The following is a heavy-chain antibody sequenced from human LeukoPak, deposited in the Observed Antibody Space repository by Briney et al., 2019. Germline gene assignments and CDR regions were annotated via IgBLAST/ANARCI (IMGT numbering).Heavy chain of an antibody. D-gene: IGHD3-22*01. V-gene: IGHV4-59*01. CDR2: IYYRGST. CDR1: GGSISSYY. Sequence: SETLSLTCTVSGGSISSYYWSWIRQPPGKGLEWIGYIYYRGSTNYNPSLKSRVTISVDTSKNQFSLKLSSVTAADTAVYYCARDAYYYDSSGNDAFDIWGQGTMVTVSS. J-gene: IGHJ3*02. CDR3: ARDAYYYDSSGNDAFDI.